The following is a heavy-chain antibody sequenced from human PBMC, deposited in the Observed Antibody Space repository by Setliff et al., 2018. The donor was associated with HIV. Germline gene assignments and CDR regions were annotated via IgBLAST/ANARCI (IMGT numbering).Heavy chain of an antibody. CDR3: AKVRLMFLDDAFDI. CDR2: IRYDGYNK. CDR1: GFTFSSYG. Sequence: PGGSLRLSCAASGFTFSSYGMHWVRQAPGKGLEWVAFIRYDGYNKYYADSVKGRFTISRDNSKNTLYLQMNSLGADDRAVYYCAKVRLMFLDDAFDIWGQGTMVTVSS. D-gene: IGHD5-12*01. V-gene: IGHV3-30*02. J-gene: IGHJ3*02.